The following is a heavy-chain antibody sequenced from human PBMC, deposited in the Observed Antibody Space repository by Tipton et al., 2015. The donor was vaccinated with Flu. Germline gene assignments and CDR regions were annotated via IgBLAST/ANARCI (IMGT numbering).Heavy chain of an antibody. CDR3: ARDRYYYDSSGYPPYYYYGMDV. D-gene: IGHD3-22*01. CDR2: ISSSSSYI. CDR1: GFTFSSYS. J-gene: IGHJ6*02. Sequence: GSLRLSCAASGFTFSSYSMNWVRQAPGKGLEWVSSISSSSSYIYYADSVKGRFTISRDNAENSLYLQMNSLRAEDTAVYYCARDRYYYDSSGYPPYYYYGMDVWGQGTTVTVSS. V-gene: IGHV3-21*01.